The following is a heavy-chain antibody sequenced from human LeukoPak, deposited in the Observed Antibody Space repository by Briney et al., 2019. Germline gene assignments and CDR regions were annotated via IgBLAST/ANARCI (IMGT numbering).Heavy chain of an antibody. Sequence: GESLKISCKGFGYSFTSYWIGWVRQMPGKGLEWMGIIYPGDSDTRYSPSFQRKVTISGDKSISTAYLQWSSLKASDTAMYYCARTERTTVTAVFDPWGQGTLVTVSS. J-gene: IGHJ5*02. CDR2: IYPGDSDT. CDR3: ARTERTTVTAVFDP. CDR1: GYSFTSYW. V-gene: IGHV5-51*01. D-gene: IGHD4-17*01.